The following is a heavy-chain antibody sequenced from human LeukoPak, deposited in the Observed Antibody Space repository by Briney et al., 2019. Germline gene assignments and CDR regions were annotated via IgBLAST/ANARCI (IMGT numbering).Heavy chain of an antibody. CDR2: ISISGNTI. V-gene: IGHV3-48*03. J-gene: IGHJ4*02. CDR1: GFTFSDYE. CDR3: AKGHKWWREYFYASGTYRGLFDY. Sequence: GGSLRLSCAASGFTFSDYEMNWVRQAPGKGLEWLSHISISGNTIHYADSVEGRFTISRDNAKNSVYLQMNSLRAEDTAVYFCAKGHKWWREYFYASGTYRGLFDYWGQGTLVTVSS. D-gene: IGHD3-10*01.